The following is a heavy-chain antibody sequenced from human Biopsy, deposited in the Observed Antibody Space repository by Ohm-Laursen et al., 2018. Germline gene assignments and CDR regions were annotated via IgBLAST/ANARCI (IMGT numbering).Heavy chain of an antibody. CDR1: GGSIISYY. CDR3: ARGGFGLDGYNSP. D-gene: IGHD5-24*01. V-gene: IGHV4-59*01. J-gene: IGHJ5*02. CDR2: VYNGGIT. Sequence: SQTLSLTCSVSGGSIISYYWTWIRQPPGKGLEWIGHVYNGGITNYNPSLKGRVTISVDTSKHQFSLRLTSATAADTAVYYCARGGFGLDGYNSPWGRGTLVIVSS.